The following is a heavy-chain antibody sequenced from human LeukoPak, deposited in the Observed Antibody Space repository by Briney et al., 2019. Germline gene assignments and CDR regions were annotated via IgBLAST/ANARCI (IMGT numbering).Heavy chain of an antibody. CDR3: ARVLSGRGSLYDYYYYMDV. Sequence: GGSLPLSCAASGFPVSSNYMSWVRQAPGKGLEWVSVTYSNGRTYYADSVKGRFTISRDISKNTLYLQMNSLRAEDTAVYYCARVLSGRGSLYDYYYYMDVWGKGTTVTISS. V-gene: IGHV3-53*01. J-gene: IGHJ6*03. D-gene: IGHD3-10*01. CDR1: GFPVSSNY. CDR2: TYSNGRT.